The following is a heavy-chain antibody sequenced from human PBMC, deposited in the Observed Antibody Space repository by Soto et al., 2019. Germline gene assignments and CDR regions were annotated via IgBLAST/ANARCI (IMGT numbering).Heavy chain of an antibody. CDR1: GFTFSSYS. D-gene: IGHD3-3*01. CDR3: AIGAGGWLLYHPFDY. J-gene: IGHJ4*02. V-gene: IGHV3-48*01. Sequence: GGSLRLSCAASGFTFSSYSMNWVRQAPGKGLEWVSYISSSSSTIYYADSVKGRFTISRDNAKNSLYLQMNSLRAEDTAVYYCAIGAGGWLLYHPFDYWGQETLVTV. CDR2: ISSSSSTI.